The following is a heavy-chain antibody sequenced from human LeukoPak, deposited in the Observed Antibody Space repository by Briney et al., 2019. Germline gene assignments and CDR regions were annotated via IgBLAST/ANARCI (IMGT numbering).Heavy chain of an antibody. CDR3: ARGAVSTRPKYQLPRQYYDFWSGPNWFDP. V-gene: IGHV1-24*01. CDR2: FDPEDGET. J-gene: IGHJ5*02. Sequence: ASVKVSCKVSGYTLTELSMHWVRQAPGIGREWMGGFDPEDGETIYAQKFQGRVTMTEDTSTDTAYMELSSLRSEDTAVYYCARGAVSTRPKYQLPRQYYDFWSGPNWFDPWGQGTLVTVSS. D-gene: IGHD3-3*01. CDR1: GYTLTELS.